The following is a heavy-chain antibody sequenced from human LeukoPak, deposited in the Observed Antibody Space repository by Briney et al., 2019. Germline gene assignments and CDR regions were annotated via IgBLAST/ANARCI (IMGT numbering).Heavy chain of an antibody. CDR3: ARGPNYPSPSPFDY. Sequence: SETLSLTCTVSGGSISNHYWSWIRQPPGKGLEWIGYIYYSGTTNYNPSLKSRVTISVDTSKNQFSLKLSSVTAADTAVYYCARGPNYPSPSPFDYWGQGTLVTVSS. V-gene: IGHV4-59*08. CDR1: GGSISNHY. CDR2: IYYSGTT. D-gene: IGHD5-24*01. J-gene: IGHJ4*02.